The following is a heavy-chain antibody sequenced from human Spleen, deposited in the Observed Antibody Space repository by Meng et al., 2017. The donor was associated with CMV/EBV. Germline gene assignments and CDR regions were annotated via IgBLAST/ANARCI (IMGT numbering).Heavy chain of an antibody. CDR3: ARSGYGHY. CDR1: GFTFSSYA. CDR2: ISSNGGST. J-gene: IGHJ4*02. D-gene: IGHD5-12*01. Sequence: EVQLVGSGGGLVQPGGSLRLSCAASGFTFSSYAMHWVRQAPGKGLEYVSAISSNGGSTYYANSVKGRFTISRDNSKNTLYLQMGSLRAEDMAVYYCARSGYGHYWGQGTLVTVSS. V-gene: IGHV3-64*01.